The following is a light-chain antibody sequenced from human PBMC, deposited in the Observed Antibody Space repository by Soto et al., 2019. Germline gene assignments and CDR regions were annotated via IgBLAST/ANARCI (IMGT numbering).Light chain of an antibody. V-gene: IGLV2-14*01. CDR2: DVS. J-gene: IGLJ1*01. CDR3: SSYTTSSTYV. Sequence: QSVLTQPASVSGSPGQSITISCTGTTSDVGGYDYVSWSQQHPGKAPKLIIYDVSNRPSGVSNRFSGSKSGNTASLTISGLQAEDEADYYCSSYTTSSTYVFGTGTKLTVL. CDR1: TSDVGGYDY.